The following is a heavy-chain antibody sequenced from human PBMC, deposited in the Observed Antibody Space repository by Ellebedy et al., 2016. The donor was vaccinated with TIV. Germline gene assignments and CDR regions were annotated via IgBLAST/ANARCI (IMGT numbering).Heavy chain of an antibody. J-gene: IGHJ3*02. D-gene: IGHD2-2*02. CDR2: IYSGGDT. CDR1: GFIVSNNY. CDR3: ARSQYLSMDVFNM. Sequence: GESLKISCAASGFIVSNNYMNWVRQAPGKGLEWVSVIYSGGDTYYADSVKGRFIISRDNSKNTLYLQMNSLGAEDTAVYYCARSQYLSMDVFNMWGQGTMVTVS. V-gene: IGHV3-66*01.